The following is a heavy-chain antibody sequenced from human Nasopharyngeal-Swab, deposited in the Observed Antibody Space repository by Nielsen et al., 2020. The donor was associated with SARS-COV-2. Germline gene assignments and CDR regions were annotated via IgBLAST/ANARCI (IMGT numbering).Heavy chain of an antibody. J-gene: IGHJ4*02. CDR2: ISGDDGST. CDR1: GFTFDDYA. Sequence: GESLKISCEASGFTFDDYAMHWVRQAPGKGLEWVSLISGDDGSTYYADSVKGRFTISRDNSKNSLYLQMNSLRTEGTALYYCAKDIGSAAAGYDYWGQGTLVTVSS. CDR3: AKDIGSAAAGYDY. V-gene: IGHV3-43*02. D-gene: IGHD6-13*01.